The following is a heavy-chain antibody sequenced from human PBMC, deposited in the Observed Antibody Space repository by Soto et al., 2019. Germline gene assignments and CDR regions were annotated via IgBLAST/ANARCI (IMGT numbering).Heavy chain of an antibody. CDR1: GYTFSSYY. J-gene: IGHJ6*02. CDR3: ARLLPPGSTIFGGQAHYYYYYGMDV. Sequence: GASVKVSCKASGYTFSSYYMHWVRQAPGQGLEWMGKIKPSVTSTSYAQKFQGRVTMTRDTSTSTVYMELSSLRSEDAAIYYCARLLPPGSTIFGGQAHYYYYYGMDVWGQGTTVTVSS. V-gene: IGHV1-46*01. D-gene: IGHD3-3*01. CDR2: IKPSVTST.